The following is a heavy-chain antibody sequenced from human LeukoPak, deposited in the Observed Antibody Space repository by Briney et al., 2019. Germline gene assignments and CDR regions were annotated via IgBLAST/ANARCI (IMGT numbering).Heavy chain of an antibody. V-gene: IGHV3-23*01. CDR2: ISISGDVT. CDR1: RFPFSTHA. Sequence: GGSLRLSCAVSRFPFSTHAMSWVRQAPGGGLEWVSGISISGDVTYYADAVQGRFIISRDNSRNTVYLQMNSLGVEDTAVYYCANEEVPNDYWGQGTLVTVSS. CDR3: ANEEVPNDY. D-gene: IGHD4/OR15-4a*01. J-gene: IGHJ4*02.